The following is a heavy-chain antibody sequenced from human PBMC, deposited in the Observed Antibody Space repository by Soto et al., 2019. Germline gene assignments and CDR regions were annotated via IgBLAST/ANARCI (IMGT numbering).Heavy chain of an antibody. CDR3: AREGYYSGSGSYSPPRYYGMDV. CDR2: ISDYNGNT. Sequence: QVQLVQSGAEVKKPGASVKVSCKASGYSFTTYGISWVRQAPGQGLEWMGWISDYNGNTNYEKKFQGRVTMTTDTSPRPAYMELKSLRSDDTAGYYCAREGYYSGSGSYSPPRYYGMDVWGQGTTVPVS. V-gene: IGHV1-18*01. D-gene: IGHD3-10*01. J-gene: IGHJ6*02. CDR1: GYSFTTYG.